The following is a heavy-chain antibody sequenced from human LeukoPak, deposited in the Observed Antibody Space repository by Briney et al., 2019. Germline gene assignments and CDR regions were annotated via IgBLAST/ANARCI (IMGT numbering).Heavy chain of an antibody. CDR2: MNSNTGNT. Sequence: VASVKVSCKASGYTFTSYGISWVRQAPGQGLEWMGWMNSNTGNTGYAQKFQGRVTMTRDTSISTAYMELRSLTSDDTAVYYCARGSGSGGRDWFDPWGQGTLVTVSS. J-gene: IGHJ5*02. CDR1: GYTFTSYG. D-gene: IGHD1-26*01. V-gene: IGHV1-8*02. CDR3: ARGSGSGGRDWFDP.